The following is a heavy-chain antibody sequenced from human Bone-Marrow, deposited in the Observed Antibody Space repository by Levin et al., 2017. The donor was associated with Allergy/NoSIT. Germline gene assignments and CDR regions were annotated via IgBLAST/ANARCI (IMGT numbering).Heavy chain of an antibody. V-gene: IGHV3-74*01. CDR3: ARDGSYTLDY. Sequence: ASVKVSCAASGFTVGHFWMHWVRQAPGKGLVWVSRINNAGTTINYADSVRGRFTISRDSAKNTVYLQMNSLRAEDTAVYYCARDGSYTLDYWGLGTLVIVSS. J-gene: IGHJ4*02. D-gene: IGHD2-15*01. CDR1: GFTVGHFW. CDR2: INNAGTTI.